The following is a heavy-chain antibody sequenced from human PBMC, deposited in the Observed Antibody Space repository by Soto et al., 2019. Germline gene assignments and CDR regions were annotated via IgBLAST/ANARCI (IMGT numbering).Heavy chain of an antibody. CDR1: GDSISTSSYY. J-gene: IGHJ4*02. V-gene: IGHV4-39*01. D-gene: IGHD6-6*01. Sequence: ASETLSLTCAVSGDSISTSSYYWGWIRQPPGKGLEWIASIYYSGSTYYNPSLKSRVTISVDTSKNQFSLKLSSVTAADTAVYYCARHFLEYSSSSGPPDYWGQGTLVTVSS. CDR2: IYYSGST. CDR3: ARHFLEYSSSSGPPDY.